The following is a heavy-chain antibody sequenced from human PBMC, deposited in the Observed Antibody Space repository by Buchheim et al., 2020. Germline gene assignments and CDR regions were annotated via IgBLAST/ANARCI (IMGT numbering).Heavy chain of an antibody. J-gene: IGHJ4*02. V-gene: IGHV3-30-3*01. CDR1: GFTFSHYA. D-gene: IGHD5-18*01. Sequence: QVQLVESGGGVVQPGKSLRLSCAASGFTFSHYAVHWVRQAPGKGLEWVALIRSDGTNTYNTDSVKGRFTISRDNSKSTLWLQMSSLRPEDTAVYFCAREGGYSYGYSYDYWGQGTL. CDR3: AREGGYSYGYSYDY. CDR2: IRSDGTNT.